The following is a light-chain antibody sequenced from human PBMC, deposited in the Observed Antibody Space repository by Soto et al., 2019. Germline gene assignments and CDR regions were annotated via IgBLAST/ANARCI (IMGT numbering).Light chain of an antibody. CDR3: SSYTSRLEV. Sequence: QSALTQPASVSGSPGQSITISCTGTSSDVGGYNYVSWYQQHPGKAPKLMIYEVSNRPSGVSNRFSGSKSGNTASLTISGLQAEDGADYSCSSYTSRLEVFGGGPKLT. CDR1: SSDVGGYNY. V-gene: IGLV2-14*01. J-gene: IGLJ3*02. CDR2: EVS.